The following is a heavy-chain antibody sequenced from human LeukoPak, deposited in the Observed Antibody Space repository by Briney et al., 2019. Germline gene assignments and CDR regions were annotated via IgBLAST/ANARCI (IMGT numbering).Heavy chain of an antibody. J-gene: IGHJ4*02. Sequence: PGESLRLSGAASGFTLEDFSMHWFRQVPGKGLEGFFLIDWDGGITYYADSVKGRFTVSRDNSKSSLYLHLSSLTPEDTAFYYCAKDSFVGTTSFLDSWGQGTLVTVSS. V-gene: IGHV3-43*01. CDR2: IDWDGGIT. D-gene: IGHD1-26*01. CDR1: GFTLEDFS. CDR3: AKDSFVGTTSFLDS.